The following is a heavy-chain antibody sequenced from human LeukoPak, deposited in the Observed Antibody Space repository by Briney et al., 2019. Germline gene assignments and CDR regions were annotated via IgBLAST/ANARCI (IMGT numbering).Heavy chain of an antibody. Sequence: GGSLRLSCAASGFTVSSNYMSWVRQAPGKGLEWVANIKDDGSEKYYVDSVKGRFTISRDNAKNLLYLQMNSLRAEDTAVYYCSSWGPWRYFDYWGQGTLVIVSS. V-gene: IGHV3-7*01. CDR2: IKDDGSEK. CDR3: SSWGPWRYFDY. J-gene: IGHJ4*02. D-gene: IGHD7-27*01. CDR1: GFTVSSNY.